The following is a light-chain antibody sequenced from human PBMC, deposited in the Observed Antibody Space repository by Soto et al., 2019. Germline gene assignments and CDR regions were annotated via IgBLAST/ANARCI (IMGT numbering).Light chain of an antibody. V-gene: IGLV1-40*01. CDR1: SSNIGAGHD. J-gene: IGLJ2*01. CDR3: QSYDSSLSGPI. CDR2: DNT. Sequence: QSVLTQPPSVSGAPGQRVTISCTGSSSNIGAGHDVHWYQQVPGTAPKLLIYDNTNRPSGVPDRFSGSKSGTSASLAITGLQTEDEADYFCQSYDSSLSGPIFGGWTKLTFL.